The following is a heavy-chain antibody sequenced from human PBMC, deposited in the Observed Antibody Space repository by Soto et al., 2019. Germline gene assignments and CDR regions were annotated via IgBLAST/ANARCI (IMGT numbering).Heavy chain of an antibody. D-gene: IGHD2-8*02. CDR3: ARAYRTGGPYYYYGMDV. J-gene: IGHJ6*02. CDR2: IYYCVST. Sequence: SETLSLTCTVSGGSISSGDYYWSWIRQPPGKCCECIGYIYYCVSTYFALSLKSRVTISVDTSKNLFSLKLSSVTAADTAVYYWARAYRTGGPYYYYGMDVWGQGTTVTVS. V-gene: IGHV4-30-4*01. CDR1: GGSISSGDYY.